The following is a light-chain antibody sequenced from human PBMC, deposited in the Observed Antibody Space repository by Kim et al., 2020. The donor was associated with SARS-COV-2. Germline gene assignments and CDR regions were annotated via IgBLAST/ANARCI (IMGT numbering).Light chain of an antibody. J-gene: IGKJ5*01. Sequence: LAPGERATLPCRASQSVSSYLAWYQQNPGQAPRLLMYDASNRATGIPARFSGSGSGTDFTLTISSLEPEDFAVYYCQQRFNWPITFGQGTRLEIK. CDR3: QQRFNWPIT. CDR2: DAS. V-gene: IGKV3-11*01. CDR1: QSVSSY.